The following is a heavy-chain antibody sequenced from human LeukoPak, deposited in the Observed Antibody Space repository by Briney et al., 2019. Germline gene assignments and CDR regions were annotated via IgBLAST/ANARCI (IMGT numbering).Heavy chain of an antibody. J-gene: IGHJ3*02. CDR3: ARDGSGDI. Sequence: GGSLRLSCAVSGFTFSSYWMSWVRQAPGKGLEWVSNIKQDGSEKYYVDSVKGRFTISRDNAKTSLYLQMNSLRAEDTAVYYCARDGSGDISGQGTMVTVSS. V-gene: IGHV3-7*01. CDR2: IKQDGSEK. D-gene: IGHD6-19*01. CDR1: GFTFSSYW.